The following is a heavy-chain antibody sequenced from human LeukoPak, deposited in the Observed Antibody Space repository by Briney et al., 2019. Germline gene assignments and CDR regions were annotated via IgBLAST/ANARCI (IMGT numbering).Heavy chain of an antibody. Sequence: SVKVSCKASGGTFSSYAISWVRQAPGQGLEWMGGIIPIFGTANYAQKFQGRVTITADESTSTAYMELSSLRSEDTAVYYCANLVEMATMAGALYYFDYWGQGTLVTVSS. J-gene: IGHJ4*02. D-gene: IGHD5-24*01. CDR3: ANLVEMATMAGALYYFDY. V-gene: IGHV1-69*13. CDR1: GGTFSSYA. CDR2: IIPIFGTA.